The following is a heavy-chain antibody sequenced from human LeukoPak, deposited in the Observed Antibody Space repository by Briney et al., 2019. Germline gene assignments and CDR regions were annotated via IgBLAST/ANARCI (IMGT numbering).Heavy chain of an antibody. V-gene: IGHV3-48*04. Sequence: PGGSLRLSCAASGFTFSSYSMNWVRQAPGKGLEWVSYISSSSSTIYYADSVKGRFTISRDNAKNSLYLQMNSLRAEDTAVYYCARGITIFGPPRLTIGYWGQGTLVTVSS. CDR2: ISSSSSTI. CDR1: GFTFSSYS. D-gene: IGHD3-3*01. CDR3: ARGITIFGPPRLTIGY. J-gene: IGHJ4*02.